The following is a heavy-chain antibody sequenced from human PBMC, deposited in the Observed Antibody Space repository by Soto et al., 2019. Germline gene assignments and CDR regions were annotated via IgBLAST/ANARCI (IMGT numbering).Heavy chain of an antibody. V-gene: IGHV3-23*01. Sequence: GGSLRLSCAASGFTFSSYAMSWVRQAPGKGLEWVSAISGSGGSTYYADSVKGRFTISRDNSKNTLYLQMNSLRAEDTAVYYCAKGIGYDSSGYYYMDSAFDIWGQGTMVTVSS. J-gene: IGHJ3*02. CDR1: GFTFSSYA. D-gene: IGHD3-22*01. CDR2: ISGSGGST. CDR3: AKGIGYDSSGYYYMDSAFDI.